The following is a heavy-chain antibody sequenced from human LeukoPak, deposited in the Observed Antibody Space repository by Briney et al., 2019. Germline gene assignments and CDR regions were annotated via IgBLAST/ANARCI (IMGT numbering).Heavy chain of an antibody. CDR1: GYTFTSYD. CDR2: MNPNSGNT. CDR3: ARGLDYYGSGSYFTLGGYFDL. V-gene: IGHV1-8*03. Sequence: ASVKVSCKASGYTFTSYDINWVRQATGQGLEWMGWMNPNSGNTGYAQKFQGRVTITRNTSISTAYMELSSLRSEDTAVYYCARGLDYYGSGSYFTLGGYFDLWGRGTLVTVSS. D-gene: IGHD3-10*01. J-gene: IGHJ2*01.